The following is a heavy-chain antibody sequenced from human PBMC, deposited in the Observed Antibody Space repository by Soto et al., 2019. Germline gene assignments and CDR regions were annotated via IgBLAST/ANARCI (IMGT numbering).Heavy chain of an antibody. CDR2: IYNSGSTM. J-gene: IGHJ6*02. CDR3: ARESGGTGFDV. D-gene: IGHD1-1*01. V-gene: IGHV3-48*03. CDR1: GFTFSAFE. Sequence: GGSLRLSCAASGFTFSAFEMNWVRQAPGKGLEWLSYIYNSGSTMTYADSVKGRFAISRDNAKNSLYLEMYSLRAEDTAVYYCARESGGTGFDVCGQGTPVTVSS.